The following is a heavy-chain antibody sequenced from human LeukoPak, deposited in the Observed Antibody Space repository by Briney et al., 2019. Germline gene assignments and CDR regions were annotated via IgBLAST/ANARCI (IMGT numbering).Heavy chain of an antibody. Sequence: GGSLRLSCAASGFTFSSHGMHWVRQAPGKGLEWVTFISYDGSNKDYADSVKGRFTISRDNSKNTLYLQVDSLRPEDTAVYYCARGAAAGIYGMDVWGQGAIMTVTS. J-gene: IGHJ6*02. V-gene: IGHV3-30*02. CDR1: GFTFSSHG. CDR3: ARGAAAGIYGMDV. CDR2: ISYDGSNK. D-gene: IGHD6-13*01.